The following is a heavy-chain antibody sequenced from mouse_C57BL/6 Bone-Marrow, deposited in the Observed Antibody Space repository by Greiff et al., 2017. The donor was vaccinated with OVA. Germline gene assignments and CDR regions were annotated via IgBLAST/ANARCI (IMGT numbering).Heavy chain of an antibody. V-gene: IGHV1-50*01. CDR1: GYTFTSYW. CDR2: IDPSSSYT. Sequence: QVQLQQPGAELVKPGASVKLSCKASGYTFTSYWMQWVKQRPGQGLEWIGEIDPSSSYTNYNKKFKGKATFTVDTSSSTAYMQLSSLTTEDSAVYYCARGGLDYWYSDVWGTGTTVTVSS. D-gene: IGHD3-3*01. CDR3: ARGGLDYWYSDV. J-gene: IGHJ1*03.